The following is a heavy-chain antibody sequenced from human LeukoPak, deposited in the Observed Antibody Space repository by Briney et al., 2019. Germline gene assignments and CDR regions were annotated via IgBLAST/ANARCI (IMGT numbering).Heavy chain of an antibody. J-gene: IGHJ4*02. V-gene: IGHV3-21*01. D-gene: IGHD1-26*01. CDR1: GFIFSSYS. CDR3: ARGRASGSYYPVY. Sequence: GGSLRLSCTGSGFIFSSYSMNWVRQAPGKGLEWVSSISSSSSYIYYADSVKGRFTISRDNAKDSLYLQMNSLRAEDTAVYYCARGRASGSYYPVYWGQGTLVTVSS. CDR2: ISSSSSYI.